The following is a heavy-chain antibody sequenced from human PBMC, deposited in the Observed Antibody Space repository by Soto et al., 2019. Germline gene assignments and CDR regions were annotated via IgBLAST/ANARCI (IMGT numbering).Heavy chain of an antibody. Sequence: PGESLKISCNGSAYTFTDYWITWVRQKPGKGLEWLGRIDPSDSSTNYSPSFQGHVTISTDKSISTAYLQWSSLQASDTAMYYCARQGFGSGWSYSDNWGQGTLVTVSS. CDR2: IDPSDSST. D-gene: IGHD6-19*01. V-gene: IGHV5-10-1*01. CDR3: ARQGFGSGWSYSDN. CDR1: AYTFTDYW. J-gene: IGHJ4*02.